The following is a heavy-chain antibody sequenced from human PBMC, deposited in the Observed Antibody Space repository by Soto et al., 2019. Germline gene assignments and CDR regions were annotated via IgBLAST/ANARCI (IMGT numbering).Heavy chain of an antibody. J-gene: IGHJ4*02. Sequence: GASVKVSCQASGYTFTSYAMHLVRPAPGQRLEWMGWINAGNGNTKYSQRFQGRVTITRDTSASTAYMELSSLRSEDTAVYYCARDIAAAAYYFDYWGQGTLVTVSS. V-gene: IGHV1-3*01. CDR1: GYTFTSYA. CDR2: INAGNGNT. D-gene: IGHD6-13*01. CDR3: ARDIAAAAYYFDY.